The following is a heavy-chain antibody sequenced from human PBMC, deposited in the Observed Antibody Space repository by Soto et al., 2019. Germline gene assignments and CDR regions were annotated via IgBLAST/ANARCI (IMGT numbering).Heavy chain of an antibody. Sequence: PSETLSLACTVSGGSMSSGDYDGSWIRQPPGKGLEWIGYIYYSGSTYYNPSLKSRVTISVDTSKDQFSLKLSSVTAADTAVYYCARAYYDYVWGSYRPPFDYSGQGTLVTVSS. CDR3: ARAYYDYVWGSYRPPFDY. V-gene: IGHV4-30-4*01. CDR2: IYYSGST. CDR1: GGSMSSGDYD. D-gene: IGHD3-16*02. J-gene: IGHJ4*02.